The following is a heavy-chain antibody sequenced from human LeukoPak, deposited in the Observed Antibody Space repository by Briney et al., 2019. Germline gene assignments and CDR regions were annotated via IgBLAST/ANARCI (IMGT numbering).Heavy chain of an antibody. D-gene: IGHD4-17*01. CDR1: GFTFSDYY. Sequence: GGSLRLSCAASGFTFSDYYMSWIRQAPGKGLEWVSYISSSSSYTNYADSVKGRFTISRDNAKNSLYLQMNSLRAEDTAVYYCARDRDGDYEDYIDYWGQGTLVTVSS. J-gene: IGHJ4*02. CDR2: ISSSSSYT. V-gene: IGHV3-11*06. CDR3: ARDRDGDYEDYIDY.